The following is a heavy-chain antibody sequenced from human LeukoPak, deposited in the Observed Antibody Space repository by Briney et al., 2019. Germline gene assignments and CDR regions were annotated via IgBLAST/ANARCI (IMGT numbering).Heavy chain of an antibody. V-gene: IGHV3-53*01. CDR2: IYSGGST. D-gene: IGHD2-2*02. Sequence: PGGSLRLSCAASGFTVSSNYMSWVRQAPGKGLEWVSVIYSGGSTYYADSVKGRFTISRDNSKNTLYLQMNSLRAEDTAVYYCAHHCSSMRCYIDYWGQGTLVTVSS. CDR3: AHHCSSMRCYIDY. J-gene: IGHJ4*02. CDR1: GFTVSSNY.